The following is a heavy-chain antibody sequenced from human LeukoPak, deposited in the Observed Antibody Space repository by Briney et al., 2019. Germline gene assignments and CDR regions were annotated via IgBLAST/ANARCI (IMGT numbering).Heavy chain of an antibody. V-gene: IGHV4-59*08. J-gene: IGHJ4*02. Sequence: SATLSLTCTVTGPSISSFYWSSIRQPPRTGLEWNGYVCVSGTNKYNPSLRTGVPISVETSKNQFSLNLSSVTAADTAVFYCTRHCPRRCSGGSCSKGYFDYWGQGTLVTVSS. CDR2: VCVSGTN. CDR1: GPSISSFY. CDR3: TRHCPRRCSGGSCSKGYFDY. D-gene: IGHD2-15*01.